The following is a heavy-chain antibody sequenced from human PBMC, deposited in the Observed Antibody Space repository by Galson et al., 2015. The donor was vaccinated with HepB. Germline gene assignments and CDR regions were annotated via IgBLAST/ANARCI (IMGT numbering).Heavy chain of an antibody. CDR3: ARVEVGVLAPFDP. J-gene: IGHJ5*02. Sequence: SVKVSCKASGVTFSSYAISWVRQAPGQGLEWMGGIIPIFGTANYAQKFQGRVTITADESTSTAYMELSSLRSEDTAVYYCARVEVGVLAPFDPWGQGTLVTVSS. CDR2: IIPIFGTA. V-gene: IGHV1-69*13. CDR1: GVTFSSYA. D-gene: IGHD3-10*01.